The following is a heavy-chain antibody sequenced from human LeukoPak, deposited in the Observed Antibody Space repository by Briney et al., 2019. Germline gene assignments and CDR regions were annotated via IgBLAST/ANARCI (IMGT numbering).Heavy chain of an antibody. CDR2: INSDGSST. D-gene: IGHD4-17*01. CDR1: GFTFDDYG. CDR3: TRGDYGAYGYDAFDI. J-gene: IGHJ3*02. Sequence: GGSLRLSCAASGFTFDDYGMSWVRQAPGKGLVWVSRINSDGSSTSYADSVKGRFTISRDNAKNTLYLQMNSLRAEDTAMYYCTRGDYGAYGYDAFDIWGQGTMVTVSS. V-gene: IGHV3-74*01.